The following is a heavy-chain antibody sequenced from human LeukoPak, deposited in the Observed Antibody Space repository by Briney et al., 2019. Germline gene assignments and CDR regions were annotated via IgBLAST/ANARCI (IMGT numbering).Heavy chain of an antibody. CDR3: ASQRRRYYDTITSVYYYYGMDV. Sequence: ASVKVSCKASGYTFTSYGISWVRQAPGQGLEWMGWISAYNGNTNYAQKLQGRVTMTTDTSTSTAYMELRSLRSDDTAVYYCASQRRRYYDTITSVYYYYGMDVWGQGTTVTVSS. CDR1: GYTFTSYG. D-gene: IGHD3-9*01. J-gene: IGHJ6*02. V-gene: IGHV1-18*01. CDR2: ISAYNGNT.